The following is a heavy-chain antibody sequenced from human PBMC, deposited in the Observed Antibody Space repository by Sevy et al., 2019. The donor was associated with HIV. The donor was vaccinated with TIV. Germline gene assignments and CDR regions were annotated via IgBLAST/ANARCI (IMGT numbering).Heavy chain of an antibody. V-gene: IGHV3-43*01. D-gene: IGHD3-10*01. CDR2: ISCDGGST. Sequence: GSLGLSCAASGFTFDDYTMHLVRQAPGKGLGWGSLISCDGGSTYYADSVKGRFTISRDKSKNSRYLQMKSLRTEDTALYDCARGFRYPEYGSGNLDYWGQGTLVTVSS. CDR3: ARGFRYPEYGSGNLDY. J-gene: IGHJ4*02. CDR1: GFTFDDYT.